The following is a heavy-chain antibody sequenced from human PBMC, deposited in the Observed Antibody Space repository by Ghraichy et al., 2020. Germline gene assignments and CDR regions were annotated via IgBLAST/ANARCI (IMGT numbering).Heavy chain of an antibody. CDR3: ARERGSHSFDQ. D-gene: IGHD1-26*01. Sequence: GGSLRLSCAASGFAFSNYWMSWVRQAPGKGLEWVANIKQDGSEKYYVDSVKGRFTISRDNAKNSLYLQMNSLRAEDTAVYYCARERGSHSFDQWGQGTLVTVSS. CDR2: IKQDGSEK. V-gene: IGHV3-7*01. J-gene: IGHJ4*02. CDR1: GFAFSNYW.